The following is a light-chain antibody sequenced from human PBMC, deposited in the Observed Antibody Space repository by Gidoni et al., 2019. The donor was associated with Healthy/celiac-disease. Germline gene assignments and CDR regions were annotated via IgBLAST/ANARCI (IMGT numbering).Light chain of an antibody. Sequence: QSVLTPPPSLSAAPWQRVPISCTGSSSNIGAGYDVHWYQQLPGTAPKLLIYGNSNRPSGVPDRFSGSKSGTSASLAITGLQAEDEADYYCQSYDSSLSGWVFGGGTKLTVL. V-gene: IGLV1-40*01. CDR2: GNS. CDR3: QSYDSSLSGWV. CDR1: SSNIGAGYD. J-gene: IGLJ3*02.